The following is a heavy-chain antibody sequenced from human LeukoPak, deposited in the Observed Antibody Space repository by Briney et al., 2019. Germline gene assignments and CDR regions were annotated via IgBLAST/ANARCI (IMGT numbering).Heavy chain of an antibody. V-gene: IGHV1-69*05. J-gene: IGHJ5*02. CDR2: IIPIFGTA. CDR3: ASWFSSPSSNWLDP. CDR1: GGTFSSYA. D-gene: IGHD6-6*01. Sequence: SVKVSCKASGGTFSSYAISWVRQAPGQGLEWMGGIIPIFGTANYAQKFQGRVTTTTDESTSTAYMELSSLRSEDTAVYYCASWFSSPSSNWLDPWGQGTLVTVSS.